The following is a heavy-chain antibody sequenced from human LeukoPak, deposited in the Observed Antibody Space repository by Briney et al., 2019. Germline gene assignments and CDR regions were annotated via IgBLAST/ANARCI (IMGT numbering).Heavy chain of an antibody. CDR1: GASINSNY. D-gene: IGHD6-13*01. CDR2: IYYSGST. J-gene: IGHJ3*02. Sequence: SETLSLTCTVSGASINSNYWSWIRQPPGKGLEWIGYIYYSGSTNYNPSLKSRVTISVDTSKSQFSLKLSSVTAADTAVYYCARVKQQLVPCDAFDIWGQGTMVTVSS. V-gene: IGHV4-59*12. CDR3: ARVKQQLVPCDAFDI.